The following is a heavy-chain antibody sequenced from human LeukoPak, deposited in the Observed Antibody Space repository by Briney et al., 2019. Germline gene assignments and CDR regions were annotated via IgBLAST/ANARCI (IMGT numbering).Heavy chain of an antibody. CDR3: ARDPEIAAAGGY. CDR2: INPNSGGT. D-gene: IGHD6-13*01. Sequence: GASVKVSCKASGYTFTSYGISWVRQAPGQGLEWMGWINPNSGGTNYAQKFQGRVTMTRDTSISTAYMELSRLRSDDTAVYYCARDPEIAAAGGYWGQGTLVTVSS. V-gene: IGHV1-2*02. J-gene: IGHJ4*02. CDR1: GYTFTSYG.